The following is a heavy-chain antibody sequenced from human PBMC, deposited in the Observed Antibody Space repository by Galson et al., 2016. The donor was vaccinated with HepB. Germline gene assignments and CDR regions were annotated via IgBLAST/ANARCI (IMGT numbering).Heavy chain of an antibody. J-gene: IGHJ2*01. V-gene: IGHV3-23*01. Sequence: SLRLSCAASGFTFNTYAMNWVRQAPGKGLEWVSGISAGGGSTRYADSVKGRFTISRDNSKNTLYLQMNSLRAEDTAVYYCASGIAVTTSNSFWYFDLWGRGTLVTVSS. D-gene: IGHD3-10*01. CDR1: GFTFNTYA. CDR2: ISAGGGST. CDR3: ASGIAVTTSNSFWYFDL.